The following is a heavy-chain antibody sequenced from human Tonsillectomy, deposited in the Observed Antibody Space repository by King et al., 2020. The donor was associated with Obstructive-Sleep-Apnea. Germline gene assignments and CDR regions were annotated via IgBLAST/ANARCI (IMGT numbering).Heavy chain of an antibody. D-gene: IGHD4/OR15-4a*01. J-gene: IGHJ6*02. CDR2: ISTTGDT. Sequence: VQLVESGGGLVQPGGSLRLSCAASGFTFSSFDMQWVRQAPRKGLEWVSAISTTGDTYYSGSVKGRFTISRENAKNSFYLQMNSLRAGDAAVYYCARGGAGYYYYGLDVWGQGTTVTVSS. CDR1: GFTFSSFD. CDR3: ARGGAGYYYYGLDV. V-gene: IGHV3-13*01.